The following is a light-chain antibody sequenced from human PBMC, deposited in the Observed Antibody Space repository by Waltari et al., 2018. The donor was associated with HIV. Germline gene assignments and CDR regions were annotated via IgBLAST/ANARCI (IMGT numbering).Light chain of an antibody. CDR2: EVS. V-gene: IGLV2-23*02. J-gene: IGLJ1*01. Sequence: QSALTQPASVSGSPGQSLTISCPGTSSDVGSYNLFSWYQQHPGKAPKLMIYEVSKRPSGVSNRFSGSKSGNTASLTISGLQAEDEADYYCCSYAGSSTYVFGTGTKVTVL. CDR3: CSYAGSSTYV. CDR1: SSDVGSYNL.